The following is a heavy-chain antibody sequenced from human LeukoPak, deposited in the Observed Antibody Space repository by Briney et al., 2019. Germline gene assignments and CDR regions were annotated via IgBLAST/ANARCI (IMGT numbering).Heavy chain of an antibody. J-gene: IGHJ4*02. CDR2: IGPAGDT. D-gene: IGHD1-1*01. CDR1: GFTFTNYD. V-gene: IGHV3-13*01. Sequence: GGSLRPSCAASGFTFTNYDMHWVRQASGRGLEGVSTIGPAGDTYYLDSVKGRFTISRENAKNSFYLQMNSLRAGDTAVYYCARELRDGSGFDSWGQGTLVTVSS. CDR3: ARELRDGSGFDS.